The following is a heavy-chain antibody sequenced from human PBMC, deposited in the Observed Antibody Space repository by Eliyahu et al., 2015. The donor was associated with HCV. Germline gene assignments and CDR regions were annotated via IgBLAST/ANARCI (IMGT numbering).Heavy chain of an antibody. V-gene: IGHV3-30*01. Sequence: QVQLVESGGGVVQPGRSLRLSCAASGFSVSSYTVHWVRQAPGKGPEWMAVPSSDESNKYYADSVKGRFTTSRDNSKNTLYLQMNSLGVEDTAVYYCARQMVRGAFDIWGQGTMVTVSP. CDR2: PSSDESNK. CDR1: GFSVSSYT. CDR3: ARQMVRGAFDI. D-gene: IGHD3-10*01. J-gene: IGHJ3*02.